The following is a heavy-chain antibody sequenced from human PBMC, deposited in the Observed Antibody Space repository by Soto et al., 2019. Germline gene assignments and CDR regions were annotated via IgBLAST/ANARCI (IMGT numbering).Heavy chain of an antibody. Sequence: SETLSLTCAVSGGSISSGGYYWSWIRQPPGKGLECIGYISYSGSTNYNPSLKSRVTIFIDTSKNQFSLKLSSVTAADTAVYYCARGSGSYYAYWGQGALVTVSS. CDR2: ISYSGST. D-gene: IGHD1-26*01. J-gene: IGHJ4*02. V-gene: IGHV4-61*08. CDR3: ARGSGSYYAY. CDR1: GGSISSGGYY.